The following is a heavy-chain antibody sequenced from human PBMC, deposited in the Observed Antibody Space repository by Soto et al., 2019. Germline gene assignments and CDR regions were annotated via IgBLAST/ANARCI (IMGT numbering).Heavy chain of an antibody. V-gene: IGHV4-59*11. J-gene: IGHJ6*02. CDR3: ARGPDYGDLYYYYGMDV. Sequence: SETLSLTCTVSGGSIHNHYWSWVRQPPGKGLEWIGYIYYTGSTNYNPSLKSRLTMSVDTSNNQFSLSVRSVTAADTAVYYCARGPDYGDLYYYYGMDVWGQGVTVTVSS. CDR1: GGSIHNHY. CDR2: IYYTGST. D-gene: IGHD4-17*01.